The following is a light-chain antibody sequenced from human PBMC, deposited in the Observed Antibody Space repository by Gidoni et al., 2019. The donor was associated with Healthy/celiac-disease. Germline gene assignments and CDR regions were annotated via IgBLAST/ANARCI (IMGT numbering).Light chain of an antibody. CDR2: DVN. V-gene: IGLV2-14*03. CDR3: SSYTSSSTLVV. CDR1: SSNVGGYND. J-gene: IGLJ2*01. Sequence: QAALTPPASVSGSPGRSVTISCTGTSSNVGGYNDFSWYQHHPGKAPKLMIYDVNNRPSGVSNPVSFSKSGNTASPTISGLQAEDEAEYYCSSYTSSSTLVVFGGGTKLTVL.